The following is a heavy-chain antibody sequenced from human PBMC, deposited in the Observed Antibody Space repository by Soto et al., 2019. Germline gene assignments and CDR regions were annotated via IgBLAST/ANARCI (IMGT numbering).Heavy chain of an antibody. CDR2: ISGSGGST. CDR3: AKVGGRSYYYCMDV. J-gene: IGHJ6*02. V-gene: IGHV3-23*01. CDR1: GFTFSSYA. D-gene: IGHD1-26*01. Sequence: GGSLRLSCATSGFTFSSYAMSWVRQAPGKGLEWVSAISGSGGSTYYADSVKGRFTISRDNSKNTLYLQMNSLRAEDTAVYYCAKVGGRSYYYCMDVWGQGTTVTVSS.